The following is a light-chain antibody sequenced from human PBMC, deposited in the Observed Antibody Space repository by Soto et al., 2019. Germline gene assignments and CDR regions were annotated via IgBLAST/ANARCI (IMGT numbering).Light chain of an antibody. CDR3: QQYGSSPPIT. Sequence: EIVMTQSPATLSVSPGERATLSCRASQNVRSNLAWYQQKPGQAPRLLIYGASSRATGIPDRFSGSGSGTDFTLTISRLEPEDFAVYYCQQYGSSPPITFGQGTRLEIK. J-gene: IGKJ5*01. CDR2: GAS. CDR1: QNVRSN. V-gene: IGKV3-20*01.